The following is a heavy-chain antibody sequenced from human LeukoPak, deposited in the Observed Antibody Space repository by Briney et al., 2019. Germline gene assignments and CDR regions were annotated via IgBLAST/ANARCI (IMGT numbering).Heavy chain of an antibody. CDR2: IYYTGST. V-gene: IGHV4-59*11. D-gene: IGHD3-10*01. CDR3: ARGHGSGSYQNAFDV. CDR1: GVSFTDHF. J-gene: IGHJ3*01. Sequence: PSETLSLTCTVSGVSFTDHFWSWIRQSPGEGLEWIAYIYYTGSTNYNPSLKSRVTISVNRSRNQFSLKLISVTAADTAVYFCARGHGSGSYQNAFDVWGQGTMVTVSS.